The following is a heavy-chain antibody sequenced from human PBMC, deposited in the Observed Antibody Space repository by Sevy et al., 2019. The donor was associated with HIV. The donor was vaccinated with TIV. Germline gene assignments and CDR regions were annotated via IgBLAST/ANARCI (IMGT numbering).Heavy chain of an antibody. D-gene: IGHD3-10*01. CDR3: AKDAGANMGPGIIPGDGMDV. CDR2: ISYDRINK. J-gene: IGHJ6*02. Sequence: GGSLRLSCAASGFTFNNYGMHWVRQAPGKGLEWVAVISYDRINKYYSDSVKGRFTISRDNSKNTLDLQMNSLRPEDTALYYCAKDAGANMGPGIIPGDGMDVWGQGTTVTVSS. CDR1: GFTFNNYG. V-gene: IGHV3-30*18.